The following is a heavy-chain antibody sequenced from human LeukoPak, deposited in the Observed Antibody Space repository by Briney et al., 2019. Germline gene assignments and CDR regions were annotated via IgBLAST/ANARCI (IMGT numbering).Heavy chain of an antibody. CDR1: GFTFSSYG. D-gene: IGHD4-17*01. Sequence: GSLRLSCAASGFTFSSYGMNWVRQAPGQGLEWVSIIYYDGTTYYADSVKGRFTISRDNSKNTLYLQMNSLRAEDTAVYYCARVLWNGDYPRFDYWGQGTLVTVSS. CDR3: ARVLWNGDYPRFDY. V-gene: IGHV3-53*01. CDR2: IYYDGTT. J-gene: IGHJ4*02.